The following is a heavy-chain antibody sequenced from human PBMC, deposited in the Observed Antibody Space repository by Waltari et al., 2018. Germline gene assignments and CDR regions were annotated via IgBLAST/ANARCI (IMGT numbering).Heavy chain of an antibody. CDR2: IIPIFGTA. CDR1: GGTFSSYA. J-gene: IGHJ3*02. V-gene: IGHV1-69*01. Sequence: DSCKASGGTFSSYAISWVRQAPGQGLEWMGGIIPIFGTANYAQKFQGRVTITADESTSTAYMELSSLRSEDTAVYYCARELADRRGNAFDIWGQGTMVTVSS. CDR3: ARELADRRGNAFDI.